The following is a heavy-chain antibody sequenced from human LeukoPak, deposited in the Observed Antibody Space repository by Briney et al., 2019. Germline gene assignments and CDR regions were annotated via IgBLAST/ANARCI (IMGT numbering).Heavy chain of an antibody. Sequence: PGGSLRLSCAASGFNFNTYTMNWVRQAPGKGLEWVSSISSSSSYIYYADSVKGRFTISRDNAKNSLYLQMNSLRAEDTAVYYCARGGGSLPDYFDYWGQGTLVTVSS. CDR3: ARGGGSLPDYFDY. CDR1: GFNFNTYT. J-gene: IGHJ4*02. V-gene: IGHV3-21*01. CDR2: ISSSSSYI. D-gene: IGHD1-26*01.